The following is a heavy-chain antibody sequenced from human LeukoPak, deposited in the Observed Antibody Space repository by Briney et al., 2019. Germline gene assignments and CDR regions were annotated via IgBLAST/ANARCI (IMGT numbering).Heavy chain of an antibody. J-gene: IGHJ2*01. D-gene: IGHD1-14*01. CDR3: ARPLIPGGYFDL. Sequence: PGGSLRLSCVASGFTFSNYWMSWVRQAPGKGLEWVANIKEDGSQKYYVDSVKGRFTISRDNAKNSLYLQMNSLRAEDTAVYYCARPLIPGGYFDLWGRGTLVTVSA. CDR1: GFTFSNYW. V-gene: IGHV3-7*04. CDR2: IKEDGSQK.